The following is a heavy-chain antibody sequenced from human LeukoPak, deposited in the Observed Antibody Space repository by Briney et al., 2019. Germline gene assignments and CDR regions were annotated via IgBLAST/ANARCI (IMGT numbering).Heavy chain of an antibody. V-gene: IGHV3-30*02. Sequence: GGSLRLSCAASGFSFSRNGFHWVRQAPGKGLEWVAVIRHDGTNEDYADSVKGRFSISRDNSKNTLYQQMNSLRAEDTAVYYCAKDKIYYDATGYPSWFFDYWGQGTLVAVSS. J-gene: IGHJ4*02. D-gene: IGHD3-16*01. CDR1: GFSFSRNG. CDR3: AKDKIYYDATGYPSWFFDY. CDR2: IRHDGTNE.